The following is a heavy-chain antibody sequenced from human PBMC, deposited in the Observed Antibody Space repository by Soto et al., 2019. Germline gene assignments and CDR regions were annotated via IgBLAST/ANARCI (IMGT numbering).Heavy chain of an antibody. Sequence: SATLSITCTVSGGSISDGYYWSWIRQHPWKGLEWIGSISDSVSTSYNPSLKSRLTISVDTPKNQFSLNLRSVTAADTAVYYCARRDRSGFSYWLDTWRNGTLVTVSS. J-gene: IGHJ5*01. CDR1: GGSISDGYY. CDR2: ISDSVST. D-gene: IGHD3-22*01. V-gene: IGHV4-31*03. CDR3: ARRDRSGFSYWLDT.